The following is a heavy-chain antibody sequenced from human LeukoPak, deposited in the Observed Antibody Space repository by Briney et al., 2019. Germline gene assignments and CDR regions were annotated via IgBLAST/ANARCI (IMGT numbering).Heavy chain of an antibody. D-gene: IGHD3-10*01. CDR3: ARLSVTRWYYSD. J-gene: IGHJ4*02. CDR1: GGSISSYY. V-gene: IGHV4-4*09. Sequence: SETLSLTCSVSGGSISSYYWSWIRQPPGKGLEWIGYISPTGGTNYNPSLTSRVTVSVDTSKNLFSLKLDPVTAADTAVYFCARLSVTRWYYSDWGQGTLVTVSS. CDR2: ISPTGGT.